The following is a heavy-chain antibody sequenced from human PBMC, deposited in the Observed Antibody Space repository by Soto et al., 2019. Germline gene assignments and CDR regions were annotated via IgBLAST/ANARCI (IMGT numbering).Heavy chain of an antibody. CDR3: GTSSRKDYHFAMDV. D-gene: IGHD6-6*01. CDR2: IYSGGST. Sequence: GGSLRLSCPASGFSVSSSDMSWVREVPGEGLEWVSVIYSGGSTHDADYLKGRFSVSRDTSKNTVDLQMNSLRVDDTAVYYCGTSSRKDYHFAMDVWGQGTAVTVSS. CDR1: GFSVSSSD. J-gene: IGHJ6*02. V-gene: IGHV3-53*01.